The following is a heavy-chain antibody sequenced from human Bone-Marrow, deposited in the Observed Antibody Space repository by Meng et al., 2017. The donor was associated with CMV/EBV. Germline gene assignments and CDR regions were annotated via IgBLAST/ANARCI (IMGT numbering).Heavy chain of an antibody. CDR1: GFTFDDYA. V-gene: IGHV3-9*01. Sequence: SLKISCAASGFTFDDYAMHWVRQAPGKGLEWVSGISWNSGSIGYADSVKGRFTISRDNAKNSLYLQMNSLRAEDTAVYYCARIAAAGFDYWGQGTLVTVSS. J-gene: IGHJ4*02. D-gene: IGHD6-13*01. CDR2: ISWNSGSI. CDR3: ARIAAAGFDY.